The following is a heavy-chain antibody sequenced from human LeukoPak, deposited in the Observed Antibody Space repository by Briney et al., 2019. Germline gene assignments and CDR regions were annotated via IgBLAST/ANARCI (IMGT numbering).Heavy chain of an antibody. J-gene: IGHJ4*02. CDR2: ISWNSGSI. D-gene: IGHD3-9*01. Sequence: GGSLRLSCAASGFTFDDYAMHWVRQAPGKGLEWVSGISWNSGSIGYADSVKGRFTISRDNAKNSLYLQMNSLRAEDTALYYCAKGRYDILTGYYGYFDYWGQGTLVTVSS. V-gene: IGHV3-9*01. CDR1: GFTFDDYA. CDR3: AKGRYDILTGYYGYFDY.